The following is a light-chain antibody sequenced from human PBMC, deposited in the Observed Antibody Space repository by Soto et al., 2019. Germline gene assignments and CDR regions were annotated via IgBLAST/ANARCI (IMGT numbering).Light chain of an antibody. CDR3: GSYAGSNTWV. V-gene: IGLV2-11*01. CDR2: DVN. Sequence: QSALTQPRSVSGSPGQSVTISCTGTSSDVGGYNYVSWYQQHPGKAPKLMIYDVNKRPSGVPDRFSGSKSDNTASLTISGLQTEDEADYCCGSYAGSNTWVFGGGTQLTVL. J-gene: IGLJ3*02. CDR1: SSDVGGYNY.